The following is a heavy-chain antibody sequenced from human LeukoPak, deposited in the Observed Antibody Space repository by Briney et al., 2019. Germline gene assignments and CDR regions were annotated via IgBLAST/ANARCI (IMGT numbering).Heavy chain of an antibody. V-gene: IGHV4-34*01. CDR1: GGSFSGYY. CDR2: INHSGST. CDR3: ARGGRAAPGEYYFDY. Sequence: SETLSLTCAVYGGSFSGYYWSWIRQPPGKGLEWIGEINHSGSTNYNPSLKSRVTISVDTSKNQFSLKLSSVTAADTAVYYCARGGRAAPGEYYFDYWGQGTLVTVSS. D-gene: IGHD6-13*01. J-gene: IGHJ4*02.